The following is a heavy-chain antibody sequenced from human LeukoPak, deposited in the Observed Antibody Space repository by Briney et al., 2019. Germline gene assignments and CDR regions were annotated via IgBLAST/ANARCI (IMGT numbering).Heavy chain of an antibody. Sequence: SETLSLTCAVYGGTFSGYYWSWIRQPPGKGLEWIGEINHSGSTNYNPSLKSQVTISVDTSKNQFSLKLSSVTAAGTAVYYCARGSSNRRGVGFGVDVWGKGTTVTVSS. J-gene: IGHJ6*04. CDR3: ARGSSNRRGVGFGVDV. D-gene: IGHD2-2*01. CDR2: INHSGST. V-gene: IGHV4-34*01. CDR1: GGTFSGYY.